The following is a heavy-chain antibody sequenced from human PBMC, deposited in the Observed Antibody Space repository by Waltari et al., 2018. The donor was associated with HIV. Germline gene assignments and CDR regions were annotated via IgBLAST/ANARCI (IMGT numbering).Heavy chain of an antibody. J-gene: IGHJ4*02. V-gene: IGHV3-7*01. Sequence: VRLVESGGGLVQPGGSLRRSGAVPGCHLNNDWTTWVRQAPGKGLEWVANIKQDRSQKHYVDSAKGRLTISRDNAKNSVFLQMNDLREDDTATYYCTKGTTHDNWGQGTLVTVSS. CDR1: GCHLNNDW. CDR3: TKGTTHDN. D-gene: IGHD1-1*01. CDR2: IKQDRSQK.